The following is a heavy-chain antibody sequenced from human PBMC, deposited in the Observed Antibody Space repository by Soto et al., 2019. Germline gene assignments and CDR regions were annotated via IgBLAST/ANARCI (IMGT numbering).Heavy chain of an antibody. V-gene: IGHV1-18*04. CDR1: GYTFTSYG. CDR2: ISAYNGNT. Sequence: GASVKVSCKASGYTFTSYGIGWVRRAPGQGLEWMGWISAYNGNTNYAQKLQGRVTMTTDTSTSTAYMELRSLRSDDTAVYYCAREGDMVRAYYGMDVWGQGTTVTVYS. D-gene: IGHD3-10*01. J-gene: IGHJ6*02. CDR3: AREGDMVRAYYGMDV.